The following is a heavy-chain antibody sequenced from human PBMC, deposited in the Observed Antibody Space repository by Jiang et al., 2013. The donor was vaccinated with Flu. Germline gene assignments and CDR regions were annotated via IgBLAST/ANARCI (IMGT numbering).Heavy chain of an antibody. J-gene: IGHJ3*02. CDR3: ARDKLWFGELRDAFDI. Sequence: GAEVKKPGSSVKVSCKASGGTFSSYTISWVRQAPGQGLEWMGRIIPILGIANYAQKFQGRVTITADKSTSTAYMELSSLRSEDTAVYYCARDKLWFGELRDAFDIWGQGTMVTVSS. CDR2: IIPILGIA. D-gene: IGHD3-10*01. V-gene: IGHV1-69*02. CDR1: GGTFSSYT.